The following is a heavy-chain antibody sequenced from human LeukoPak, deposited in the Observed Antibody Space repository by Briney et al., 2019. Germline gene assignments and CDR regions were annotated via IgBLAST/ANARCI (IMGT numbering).Heavy chain of an antibody. Sequence: GGSLRLSCAASGFTFSGSDMNWVRQAPGNGLEWVANINPDGSEKYSVDSVTGRFTISRDNAENTVFLQMNSLRAEDSAVYYCARDLAAWDVWGKGTTVTVSS. V-gene: IGHV3-7*01. CDR1: GFTFSGSD. CDR2: INPDGSEK. CDR3: ARDLAAWDV. J-gene: IGHJ6*04.